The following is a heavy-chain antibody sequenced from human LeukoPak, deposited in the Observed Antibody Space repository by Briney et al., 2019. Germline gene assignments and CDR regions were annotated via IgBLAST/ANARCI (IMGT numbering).Heavy chain of an antibody. D-gene: IGHD2-2*01. CDR3: ARDDWTYCSSTTCPDAYI. CDR2: IYTSEST. V-gene: IGHV4-61*09. Sequence: MASQTLSLTCTVSGGSVSSGTYYWSWIRQPAGKGLEWIGHIYTSESTNYNPSLKSRVTISVDTSKNQFSLKLTSVTAADTTVHYCARDDWTYCSSTTCPDAYIWGQGTMVTVSS. J-gene: IGHJ3*02. CDR1: GGSVSSGTYY.